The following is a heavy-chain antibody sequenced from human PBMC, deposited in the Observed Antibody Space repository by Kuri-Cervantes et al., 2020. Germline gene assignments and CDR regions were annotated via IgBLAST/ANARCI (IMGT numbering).Heavy chain of an antibody. J-gene: IGHJ4*02. D-gene: IGHD3-10*01. CDR2: IYYSGST. Sequence: SETLSLTCTVSGGSISSSSYYWGWIRQPPGKGLEWIGSIYYSGSTCYHPSLKRRVTISVDTSKTQFSLKLSAVTAADTAVYCSARGAGSLDYWGQGTRVTVSS. V-gene: IGHV4-39*01. CDR3: ARGAGSLDY. CDR1: GGSISSSSYY.